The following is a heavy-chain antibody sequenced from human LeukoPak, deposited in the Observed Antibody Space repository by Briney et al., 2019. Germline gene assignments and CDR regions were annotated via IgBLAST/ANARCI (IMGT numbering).Heavy chain of an antibody. J-gene: IGHJ4*02. D-gene: IGHD2-15*01. CDR2: INHSGST. Sequence: PSETLSLTCAVYGGSFSGYYWSWIRQPPGKGLEWIGEINHSGSTNYNPSLKSRVTISVDTSKNQFSLKLSSVTAADTAVYYCARDTQNEYCSGGSCLDYWGQGTLVTVSS. V-gene: IGHV4-34*01. CDR3: ARDTQNEYCSGGSCLDY. CDR1: GGSFSGYY.